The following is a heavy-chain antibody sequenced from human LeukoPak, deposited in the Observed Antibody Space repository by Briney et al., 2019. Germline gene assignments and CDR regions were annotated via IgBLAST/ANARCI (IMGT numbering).Heavy chain of an antibody. D-gene: IGHD6-13*01. CDR2: MNPNSGNT. CDR3: ARGVGSSWYWYYYYMDV. V-gene: IGHV1-8*03. J-gene: IGHJ6*03. Sequence: ASVKVSCKASGYTFTSYDINWVRQATGQGLEWMGWMNPNSGNTGYAQKFQGRVTITRNTSISTAYMELSSLRSEDTAVYYCARGVGSSWYWYYYYMDVWGKGTTVTVSS. CDR1: GYTFTSYD.